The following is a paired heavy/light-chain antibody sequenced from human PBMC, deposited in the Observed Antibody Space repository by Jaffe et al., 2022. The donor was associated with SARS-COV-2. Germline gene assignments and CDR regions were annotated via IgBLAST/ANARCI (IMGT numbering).Light chain of an antibody. V-gene: IGLV2-8*01. CDR1: SSDVGSYNY. CDR3: SSYAGNNNVV. Sequence: QSALTQPPSASGSPGQSVTISCTGTSSDVGSYNYVSWYQQHPGKAPKLMVYDVTKRPSGVPDRFSGSKSGNTASLTVSGLQAEDEADYYCSSYAGNNNVVFGGGTKLTVL. CDR2: DVT. J-gene: IGLJ2*01.
Heavy chain of an antibody. CDR1: GDSISSRSYY. J-gene: IGHJ4*02. CDR3: VRQRGEERRTVILVVTAPYYFDY. CDR2: IYYTGTT. V-gene: IGHV4-39*01. Sequence: QLQLQESGPGLVKPSETLSLTCTVTGDSISSRSYYWGLIRQPPGKGLEWIGSIYYTGTTFYNPSLKSRVTISVDTSKNQFSLRLSSVTAADTAVYYCVRQRGEERRTVILVVTAPYYFDYWGQGTLVSVSS. D-gene: IGHD3-22*01.